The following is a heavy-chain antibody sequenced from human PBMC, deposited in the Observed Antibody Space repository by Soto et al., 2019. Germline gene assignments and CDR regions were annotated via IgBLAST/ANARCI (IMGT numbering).Heavy chain of an antibody. CDR1: GGAIPGYY. D-gene: IGHD6-19*01. CDR3: SRDRGAVASTADAFDI. V-gene: IGHV4-59*01. J-gene: IGHJ3*02. Sequence: PSATLSHTGNVSGGAIPGYYWNWIRQPPGKGLEWIGYVYFSGSTKYNPSLKSRVTILVDMSKNQFSLRLTSVTSADTAVYYCSRDRGAVASTADAFDIWGQGTMVTVSS. CDR2: VYFSGST.